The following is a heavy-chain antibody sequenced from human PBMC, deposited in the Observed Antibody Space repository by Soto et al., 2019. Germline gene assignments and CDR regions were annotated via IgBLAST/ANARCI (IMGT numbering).Heavy chain of an antibody. CDR3: ARGNGIAAAGYYYMDV. J-gene: IGHJ6*03. V-gene: IGHV4-34*01. Sequence: QVQLQQWGAGLLKPSETLSLTCAVYGGSFSGYYWSWIRQPPGKGLEWIGEINHSGSTNYNPSLKSRVTISVDTSKNQFSLNLSSVTAADTAVYYCARGNGIAAAGYYYMDVWGKGTTVTVSS. CDR2: INHSGST. CDR1: GGSFSGYY. D-gene: IGHD6-13*01.